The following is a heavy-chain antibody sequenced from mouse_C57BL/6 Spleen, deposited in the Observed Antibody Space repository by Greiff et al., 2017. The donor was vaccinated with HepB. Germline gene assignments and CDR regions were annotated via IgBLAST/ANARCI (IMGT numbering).Heavy chain of an antibody. Sequence: EVQLVESEGGLVQPGSSMKLSCTASGFTFSDYYMAWVRQVPEKGLEWVANINYDGSSTYYLDSLKSRFIISRDNAKNILYLQMSSLKSEDTATYYCARESGDGYYFDYWGQGTTLTVSS. D-gene: IGHD2-3*01. CDR2: INYDGSST. J-gene: IGHJ2*01. CDR3: ARESGDGYYFDY. CDR1: GFTFSDYY. V-gene: IGHV5-16*01.